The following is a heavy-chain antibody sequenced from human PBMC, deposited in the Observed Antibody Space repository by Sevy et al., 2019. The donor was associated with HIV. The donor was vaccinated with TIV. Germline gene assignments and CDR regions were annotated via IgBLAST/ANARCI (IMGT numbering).Heavy chain of an antibody. V-gene: IGHV3-23*01. CDR2: FFFGCGEK. D-gene: IGHD2-8*01. J-gene: IGHJ4*02. Sequence: GGSLRLSCAASGFTFSKYSMSWVRQPPGKGLGWVSFFFFGCGEKNYPDSGKGRFTISRDNSKGSVYLQMNNLRPEDTAVYYCAREGCTKPHDYWGQGTLVTVSS. CDR1: GFTFSKYS. CDR3: AREGCTKPHDY.